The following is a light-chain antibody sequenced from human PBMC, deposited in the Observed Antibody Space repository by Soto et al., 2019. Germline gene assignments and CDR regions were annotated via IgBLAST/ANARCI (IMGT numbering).Light chain of an antibody. J-gene: IGLJ2*01. CDR2: EGS. CDR3: WSFAGSGTFEV. CDR1: SSDVGSYDL. V-gene: IGLV2-23*03. Sequence: QSVLTQPASVSGSPGQSITISCTGTSSDVGSYDLVSWYQQHPGKAPQLIIYEGSKRPSGVSNRFSGSKSGNTASLTISGLQAEDEADYYCWSFAGSGTFEVFGGGTQLTVL.